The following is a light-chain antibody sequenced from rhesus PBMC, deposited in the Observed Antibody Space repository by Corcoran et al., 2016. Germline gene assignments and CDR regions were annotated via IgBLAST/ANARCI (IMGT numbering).Light chain of an antibody. CDR1: ESVGSY. Sequence: EIVMTQSPATLSLSPGETATLSCRASESVGSYLAWSQQKPGQAPKLLGHSAYFRATGIPDRFSCSGSRTEFTLTSSSLEPEDVGVYHCQQYNDLLFTFGPGTKLDIK. CDR3: QQYNDLLFT. CDR2: SAY. V-gene: IGKV3-40*03. J-gene: IGKJ3*01.